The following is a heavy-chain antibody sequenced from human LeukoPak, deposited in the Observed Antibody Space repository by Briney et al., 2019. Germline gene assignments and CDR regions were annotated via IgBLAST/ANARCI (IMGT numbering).Heavy chain of an antibody. V-gene: IGHV1-69*13. J-gene: IGHJ4*02. CDR3: AVSGKQQYTPQFDY. Sequence: ASVKVSCKASGGTFSSYAISWVRQVPGQGLEWMGGIISIFGTANYAQKFQGRVTITADESTSTAYMELSSLRSEDTAVYYCAVSGKQQYTPQFDYWGQGTLVTVSS. CDR2: IISIFGTA. CDR1: GGTFSSYA. D-gene: IGHD6-13*01.